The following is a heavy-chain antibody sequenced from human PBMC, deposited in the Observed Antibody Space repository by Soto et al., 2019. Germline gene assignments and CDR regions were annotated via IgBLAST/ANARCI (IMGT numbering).Heavy chain of an antibody. Sequence: PGGSLRLSCAASGFTFSNAWMNWVRQAPGKGLEWVGRIKSKTDGGTTDYAAPVKGRFTISRDDSKNTLYLQMNSLKTEDTAVYYCTTDSGDIPGIVDYWGQGTLVTVSS. J-gene: IGHJ4*02. V-gene: IGHV3-15*07. CDR1: GFTFSNAW. CDR3: TTDSGDIPGIVDY. D-gene: IGHD6-13*01. CDR2: IKSKTDGGTT.